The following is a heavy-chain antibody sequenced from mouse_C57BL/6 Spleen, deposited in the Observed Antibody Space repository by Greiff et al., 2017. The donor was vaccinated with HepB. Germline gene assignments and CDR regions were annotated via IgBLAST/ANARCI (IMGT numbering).Heavy chain of an antibody. CDR1: GYAFSSSW. Sequence: QVQLQQSGPELVKPGASVKISCKASGYAFSSSWMNWVKQRPGKGLEWIGRIYPGDGDTNYNGKFKGKATLTADKSSSTAYMQLSSLTSEDSAVYFCARSEGGDYYGSSWFAYWGQGTLVTVSA. CDR3: ARSEGGDYYGSSWFAY. D-gene: IGHD1-1*01. CDR2: IYPGDGDT. V-gene: IGHV1-82*01. J-gene: IGHJ3*01.